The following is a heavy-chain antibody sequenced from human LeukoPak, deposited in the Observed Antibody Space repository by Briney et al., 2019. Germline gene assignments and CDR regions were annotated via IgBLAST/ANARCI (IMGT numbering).Heavy chain of an antibody. V-gene: IGHV3-23*01. CDR3: AKGAVDILTGYYSDY. CDR1: GYTFSSYA. J-gene: IGHJ4*02. D-gene: IGHD3-9*01. Sequence: GALRLSCAASGYTFSSYAMSWVRQAPGKRLEWVPAISGSGGSTYYADSVKGRFTISRDNSKNTLYLQMNSLRAEDTAVYYCAKGAVDILTGYYSDYWGQGTLVTVSS. CDR2: ISGSGGST.